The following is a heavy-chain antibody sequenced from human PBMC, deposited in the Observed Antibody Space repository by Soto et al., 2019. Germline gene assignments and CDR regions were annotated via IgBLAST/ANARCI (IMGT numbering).Heavy chain of an antibody. D-gene: IGHD3-9*01. Sequence: GGSLRLSCAASGYTFSIYSMHWVRQAPGKGLEWVAVLSYDVSNKYYADSVKGRFTISRDNSKNTLYLQMDSLRAEDTAVYYCAREQVPGYYNVIGDWGQGILVTVSS. CDR1: GYTFSIYS. V-gene: IGHV3-30*04. CDR2: LSYDVSNK. J-gene: IGHJ4*02. CDR3: AREQVPGYYNVIGD.